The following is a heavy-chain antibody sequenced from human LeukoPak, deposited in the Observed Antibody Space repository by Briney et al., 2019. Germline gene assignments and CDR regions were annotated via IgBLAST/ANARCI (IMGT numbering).Heavy chain of an antibody. D-gene: IGHD2-8*01. CDR1: GFTFSSHA. CDR3: VREVGFVHPTNWFDP. J-gene: IGHJ5*02. CDR2: ISVSGENT. Sequence: GGSLRLSCAASGFTFSSHAMAWVRQVPGRGLEWVSSISVSGENTYFADSVKGRFTISRDNSRSTVYLQMNTLRADDTAIYYCVREVGFVHPTNWFDPWGQGTLVSVSS. V-gene: IGHV3-23*01.